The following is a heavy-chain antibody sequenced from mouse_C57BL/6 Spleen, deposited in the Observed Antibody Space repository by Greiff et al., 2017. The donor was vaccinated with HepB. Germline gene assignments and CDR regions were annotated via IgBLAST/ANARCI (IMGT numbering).Heavy chain of an antibody. V-gene: IGHV1-18*01. D-gene: IGHD2-14*01. Sequence: EVMLVESGPELVKPGASVKIPCKASGYTFTDYNMDWVKQSPGKCLEWIGDINPNNGGTIYNQKFKGRATLTVDKSSSTAYMEIRSLTSEDTAVYYCAREERYYRRVMDYWGQGTTVTVSS. J-gene: IGHJ4*01. CDR3: AREERYYRRVMDY. CDR1: GYTFTDYN. CDR2: INPNNGGT.